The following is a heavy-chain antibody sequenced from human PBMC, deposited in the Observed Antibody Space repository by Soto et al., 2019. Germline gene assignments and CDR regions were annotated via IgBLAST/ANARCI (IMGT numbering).Heavy chain of an antibody. Sequence: VKVSCEASGDSFTSYGISWVRQAPEQGLEWMGWISAYNGNTNYAQKLQGRVTMTTDTSTSTAYMELRSLRSDDTAVYYCARSTFGYCSGGSCYGFDYWGQGTLVTVSS. D-gene: IGHD2-15*01. V-gene: IGHV1-18*01. J-gene: IGHJ4*02. CDR3: ARSTFGYCSGGSCYGFDY. CDR1: GDSFTSYG. CDR2: ISAYNGNT.